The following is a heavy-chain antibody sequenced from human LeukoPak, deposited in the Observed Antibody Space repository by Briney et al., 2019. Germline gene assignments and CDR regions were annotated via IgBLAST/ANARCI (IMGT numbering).Heavy chain of an antibody. CDR1: GFTFDDYA. J-gene: IGHJ3*02. D-gene: IGHD3-10*01. CDR2: ISWNSGSI. CDR3: AKGLLWFGELLSDAFDI. V-gene: IGHV3-9*01. Sequence: GGSLRLSCAASGFTFDDYAMHWVRQAPGKGLEWVSGISWNSGSICYADSVKGRFTISRDNAKNSLYLQMNSLRAEDTALYYCAKGLLWFGELLSDAFDIWGQGTMVTVSS.